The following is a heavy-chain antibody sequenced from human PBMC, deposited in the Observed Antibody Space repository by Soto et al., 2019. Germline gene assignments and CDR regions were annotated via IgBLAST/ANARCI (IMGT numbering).Heavy chain of an antibody. D-gene: IGHD5-12*01. J-gene: IGHJ6*02. Sequence: SETLSLTCAVYNGSVSGYYWSWIRQAPGKGLEWIGEINHSGSTNYNPSLKSRVTISVDTSKNQFSLRLTSGTAADTAVYYCARGGGYDYLDYYYGMEVWGQGTTVT. CDR3: ARGGGYDYLDYYYGMEV. V-gene: IGHV4-34*01. CDR2: INHSGST. CDR1: NGSVSGYY.